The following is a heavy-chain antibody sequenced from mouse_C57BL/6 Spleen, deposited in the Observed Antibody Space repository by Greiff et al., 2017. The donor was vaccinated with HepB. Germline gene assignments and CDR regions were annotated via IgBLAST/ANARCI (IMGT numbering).Heavy chain of an antibody. CDR3: ARRDYYGSSYYFDY. CDR2: ISYDGSN. V-gene: IGHV3-6*01. Sequence: VQLKESGPGLVKPSQSLSLTCSVTGYSITSGYYWNWIRQFPGNKLEWMGYISYDGSNNYNPSLKNRTSITRDTSKNQFFLKLNSVTTEDTATYYCARRDYYGSSYYFDYWGQGTTLTVSS. D-gene: IGHD1-1*01. CDR1: GYSITSGYY. J-gene: IGHJ2*01.